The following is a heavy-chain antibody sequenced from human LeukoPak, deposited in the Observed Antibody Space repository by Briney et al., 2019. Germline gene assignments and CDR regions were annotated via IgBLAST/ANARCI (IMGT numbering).Heavy chain of an antibody. CDR2: INTNTGNP. CDR3: ATAGSSEIPLYYFDY. J-gene: IGHJ4*02. Sequence: ASVKVSCKASGYTFTSYAMNWVRQAPGQGPEWMGWINTNTGNPTYAQGFTGRFVFSLDTSVSTAYLQISSLKAEDTAVYYCATAGSSEIPLYYFDYWGQGTLVTVSS. V-gene: IGHV7-4-1*02. CDR1: GYTFTSYA. D-gene: IGHD1-26*01.